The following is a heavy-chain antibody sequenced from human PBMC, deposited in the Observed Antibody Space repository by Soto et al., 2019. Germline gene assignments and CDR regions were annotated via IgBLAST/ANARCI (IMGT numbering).Heavy chain of an antibody. CDR1: GGSISSSHW. CDR3: ASSGGGEDY. V-gene: IGHV4-4*02. J-gene: IGHJ4*02. CDR2: IYHSGST. D-gene: IGHD3-16*01. Sequence: QVQLQESGPGLVKPSGTLSLSCAVSGGSISSSHWWTWVRQPPGKGLEWIGEIYHSGSTKYNPSLKRGATISVAPPRNPFPLNLGSVTPADTALFNWASSGGGEDYWGQGILVTVSS.